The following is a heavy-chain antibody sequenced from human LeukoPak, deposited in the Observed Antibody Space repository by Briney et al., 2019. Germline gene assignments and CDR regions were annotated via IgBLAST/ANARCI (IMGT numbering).Heavy chain of an antibody. CDR2: INNHGGGT. V-gene: IGHV3-74*03. D-gene: IGHD1-1*01. CDR1: GLTFSTYW. CDR3: ARGGLDHAFDF. Sequence: GLSLRLSCAAPGLTFSTYWIYWVRHSPGKGLENVSRINNHGGGTTYADSVKGRFTISRDNAKNTVYLQMNSLRPEDTAMYYCARGGLDHAFDFWGQGTMVTVSS. J-gene: IGHJ3*01.